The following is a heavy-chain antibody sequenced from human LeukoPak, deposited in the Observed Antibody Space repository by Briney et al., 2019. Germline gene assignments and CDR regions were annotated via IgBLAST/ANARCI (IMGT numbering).Heavy chain of an antibody. CDR1: GYTFTGYY. CDR3: AGLIMDLFWSGSFMDV. V-gene: IGHV1-2*02. D-gene: IGHD3-3*01. Sequence: GASVKVSCKASGYTFTGYYMHWVRQAPGQGLEWMGWINPNSGGTNYAQKFQGRVTMTRDTSIGTAYMELSRLRSDDTAVYYCAGLIMDLFWSGSFMDVWGQGTTVTVSS. CDR2: INPNSGGT. J-gene: IGHJ6*02.